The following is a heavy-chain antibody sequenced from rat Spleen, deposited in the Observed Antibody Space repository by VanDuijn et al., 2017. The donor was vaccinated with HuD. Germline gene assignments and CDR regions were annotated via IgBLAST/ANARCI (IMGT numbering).Heavy chain of an antibody. Sequence: EVQLVESGGGLVQPGRSMKLSCAASGFTFSNYGLAWVRQAPKKGLEWVAYISYDGDTTYYRDSVKGRFTISRDNAKSTLYLQMDSLRSEDTATYYCTTLATVVDYWGQGVMVTVSS. CDR2: ISYDGDTT. V-gene: IGHV5-20*01. CDR3: TTLATVVDY. CDR1: GFTFSNYG. J-gene: IGHJ2*01. D-gene: IGHD1-1*01.